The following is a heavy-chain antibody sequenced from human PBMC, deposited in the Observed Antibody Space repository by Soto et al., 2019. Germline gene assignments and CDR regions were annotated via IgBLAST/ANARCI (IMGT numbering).Heavy chain of an antibody. J-gene: IGHJ6*02. V-gene: IGHV3-30*18. D-gene: IGHD6-6*01. CDR1: GFTFSSYG. Sequence: QVQLVESGGGVVQPGRSLRLSCAASGFTFSSYGMHWVRQAPGKGLEWVGVISYDGSNKYYADSVKGRFTISRDNSKNTLYLQMNSLRAEDTAVYYCAKERDRSFDSSSGHGMDVWGQGTTVTVSS. CDR3: AKERDRSFDSSSGHGMDV. CDR2: ISYDGSNK.